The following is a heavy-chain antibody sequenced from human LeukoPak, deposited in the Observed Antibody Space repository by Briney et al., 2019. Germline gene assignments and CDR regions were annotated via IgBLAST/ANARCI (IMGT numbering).Heavy chain of an antibody. J-gene: IGHJ4*02. Sequence: GGSLRLFCAASGFTLSSHSMNWVRQAPGKGLEWVSSISSSSSYIYYADSVKGRFTISRDNAKNSLYLQMNSLRAEDTAVYYCARAAENYGGRFDSWGQGTLVTVSS. CDR1: GFTLSSHS. CDR3: ARAAENYGGRFDS. D-gene: IGHD3-16*01. V-gene: IGHV3-21*01. CDR2: ISSSSSYI.